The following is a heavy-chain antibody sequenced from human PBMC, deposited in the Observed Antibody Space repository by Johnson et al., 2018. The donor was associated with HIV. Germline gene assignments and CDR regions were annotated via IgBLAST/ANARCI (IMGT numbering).Heavy chain of an antibody. CDR2: IYSGGST. V-gene: IGHV3-66*01. Sequence: VQLVESGGGLVKPGESLRLSCAASGFSFSNAWMNWVRQAPGKGLEWVSVIYSGGSTYYADSVKGRFTISRDNSKNTLYVQMNSLRAEDTAVYYCARGIQPDAFDIWGQGTMVTVSS. CDR1: GFSFSNAW. D-gene: IGHD2-2*01. CDR3: ARGIQPDAFDI. J-gene: IGHJ3*02.